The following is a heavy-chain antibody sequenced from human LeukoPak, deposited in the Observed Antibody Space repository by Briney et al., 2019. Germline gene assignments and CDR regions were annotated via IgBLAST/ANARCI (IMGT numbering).Heavy chain of an antibody. CDR2: ISSSSSYI. J-gene: IGHJ6*02. Sequence: PGGSLRLSCAASGFTFSSYSMNWVRQAPGKGLEWVSSISSSSSYIYYADSVKGRFTISRDNAKNSLYLQMNSLRAEDTAVYYCAKDSSSGSSYYFHGMDVWGQGTTVIVSS. CDR3: AKDSSSGSSYYFHGMDV. CDR1: GFTFSSYS. D-gene: IGHD3-10*01. V-gene: IGHV3-21*01.